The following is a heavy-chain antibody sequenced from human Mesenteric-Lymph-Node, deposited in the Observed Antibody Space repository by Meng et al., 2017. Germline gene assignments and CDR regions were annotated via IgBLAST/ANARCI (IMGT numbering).Heavy chain of an antibody. CDR1: GFKLSSYA. V-gene: IGHV3-74*01. CDR2: MRSDGIA. D-gene: IGHD2/OR15-2a*01. J-gene: IGHJ6*02. Sequence: GESLKISCAASGFKLSSYALRWVRQAPGKGLVRVSLMRSDGIAIYADSVRGRFTISRDNAKSTLYLQMNSLRAEDTGVYYCARDYNSRPDVWGQGTTVTVSS. CDR3: ARDYNSRPDV.